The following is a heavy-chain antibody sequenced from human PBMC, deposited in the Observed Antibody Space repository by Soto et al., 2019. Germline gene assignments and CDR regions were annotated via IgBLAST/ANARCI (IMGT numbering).Heavy chain of an antibody. J-gene: IGHJ4*02. CDR3: ANLNTRGYYFDY. CDR1: GFSLSTSQVG. V-gene: IGHV2-5*01. Sequence: GPTLVTPTQTLTLTSTFSGFSLSTSQVGVGWIRQPPGKALEWLAHVYWNDDKYYSLSLKTRLTITKDTSKSQVVLTMTNMDPVDTATYYCANLNTRGYYFDYWGQGALVTVSS. CDR2: VYWNDDK.